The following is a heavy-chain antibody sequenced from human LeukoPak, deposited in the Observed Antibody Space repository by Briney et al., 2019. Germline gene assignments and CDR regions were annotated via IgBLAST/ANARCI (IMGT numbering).Heavy chain of an antibody. V-gene: IGHV3-23*01. Sequence: GGSLRLSCAASGFTFNNYAMTWVRQAPGKGLEWVSAISGSGASTYYADSVKGRFTISRDNSKNTLYLQMNSLRAEDTAVYYCASQPEVGYFDYWGQGTLVTVSS. CDR2: ISGSGAST. CDR1: GFTFNNYA. CDR3: ASQPEVGYFDY. D-gene: IGHD1-26*01. J-gene: IGHJ4*02.